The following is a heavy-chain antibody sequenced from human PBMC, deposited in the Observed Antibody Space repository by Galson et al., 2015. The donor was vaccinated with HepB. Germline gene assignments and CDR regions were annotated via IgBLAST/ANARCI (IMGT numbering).Heavy chain of an antibody. J-gene: IGHJ6*03. CDR1: GYTFTSYA. D-gene: IGHD6-6*01. V-gene: IGHV1-3*01. Sequence: SVKVSCKASGYTFTSYAMHWVRQAPGQRLEWMGWINAGNGNTKYSQKFQGRVTITRDTSASTAYMELSSLRSEDTAAYYCARDTWAARADYMDVWGKGTTVTVSS. CDR3: ARDTWAARADYMDV. CDR2: INAGNGNT.